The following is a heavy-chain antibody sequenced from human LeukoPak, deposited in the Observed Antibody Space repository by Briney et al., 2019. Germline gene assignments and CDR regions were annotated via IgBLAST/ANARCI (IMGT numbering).Heavy chain of an antibody. V-gene: IGHV4-59*12. J-gene: IGHJ5*02. D-gene: IGHD3-10*01. CDR2: IYYSGST. CDR1: GGSISSYY. Sequence: SETLSLTCTVSGGSISSYYWSWIRQPPGKGLEWIGYIYYSGSTNYNPSLKSRVTISVDTSKNQFSLKLSSVTAADTAVYYCASRLWFGERRFDPWGQGSLVTVSS. CDR3: ASRLWFGERRFDP.